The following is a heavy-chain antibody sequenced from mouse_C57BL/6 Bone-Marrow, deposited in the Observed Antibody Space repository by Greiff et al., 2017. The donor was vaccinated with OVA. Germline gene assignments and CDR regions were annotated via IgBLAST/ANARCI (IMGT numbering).Heavy chain of an antibody. CDR2: IYPGDGDT. CDR3: ARHEDGYYASYFDY. Sequence: QVQLQQSGPELVKPGASVKISCKASGYAFSSSWMNWVKQRPGKGLAWIGRIYPGDGDTNYNGKFKGKATLTADKSSSTAYMQLSSLTSEDSAVDFGARHEDGYYASYFDYWGQGTTLTVSS. J-gene: IGHJ2*01. CDR1: GYAFSSSW. V-gene: IGHV1-82*01. D-gene: IGHD2-3*01.